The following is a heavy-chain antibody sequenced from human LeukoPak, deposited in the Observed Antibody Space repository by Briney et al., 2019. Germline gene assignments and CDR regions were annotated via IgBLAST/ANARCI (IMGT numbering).Heavy chain of an antibody. J-gene: IGHJ4*02. D-gene: IGHD3-3*01. CDR3: ARGRLDFLRPFDH. CDR2: IIPIFNRT. V-gene: IGHV1-69*05. Sequence: GASVKVSCKASGGSFSTYATSWVRQAPGQGREGRGGIIPIFNRTSYAQDFHERLVITTDTSTATAYMELNSLTSDDTAVYYCARGRLDFLRPFDHWGQGTPVTVSS. CDR1: GGSFSTYA.